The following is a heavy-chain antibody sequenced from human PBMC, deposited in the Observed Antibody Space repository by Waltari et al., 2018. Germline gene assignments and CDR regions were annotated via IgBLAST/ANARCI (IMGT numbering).Heavy chain of an antibody. J-gene: IGHJ1*01. CDR1: GYTFTSYD. Sequence: QVQLVQSGAEVKKPGASVKVSCKASGYTFTSYDINWVRQAPGQGLEWMGWINPNSGGTNYAQKFQGRVTMTRDTSISTAYMELSRLRSDDTAVYYCASRYHYYDNWDFQHWGQGTLVTVSS. CDR2: INPNSGGT. D-gene: IGHD3-22*01. CDR3: ASRYHYYDNWDFQH. V-gene: IGHV1-2*02.